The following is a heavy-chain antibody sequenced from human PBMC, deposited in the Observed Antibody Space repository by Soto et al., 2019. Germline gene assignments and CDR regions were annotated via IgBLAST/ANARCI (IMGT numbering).Heavy chain of an antibody. J-gene: IGHJ6*02. CDR1: GGTFSRSG. CDR2: IVPSVDTT. Sequence: QVQLVQSGTEVKKPGASVKVSCKASGGTFSRSGFHWVRQAPGQGLEWMGMIVPSVDTTNYAQKFQARVTISADQFTSTVYMELRSLRSEDPVVYYCARCPQPPDTADPYAVDVWGQGTRVIVSS. V-gene: IGHV1-69*18. CDR3: ARCPQPPDTADPYAVDV. D-gene: IGHD5-18*01.